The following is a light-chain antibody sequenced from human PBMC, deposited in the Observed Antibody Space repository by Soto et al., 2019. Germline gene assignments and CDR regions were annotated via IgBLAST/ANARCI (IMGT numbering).Light chain of an antibody. V-gene: IGLV4-60*02. CDR1: SGNSSYI. CDR3: ETWDSNSRV. J-gene: IGLJ3*02. CDR2: LEPSGSY. Sequence: QLVLTQSSSASASLGSSVKLTCTLSSGNSSYIIAWHQQQPGKAPRFLMKLEPSGSYNRGSGVPDRFSGSSSGADRYLTIFNLQLEDEADYYCETWDSNSRVFGGGTQLTVL.